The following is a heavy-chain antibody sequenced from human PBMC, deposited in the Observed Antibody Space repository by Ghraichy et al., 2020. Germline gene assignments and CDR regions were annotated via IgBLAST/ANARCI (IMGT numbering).Heavy chain of an antibody. V-gene: IGHV3-23*01. CDR3: AKDGWLTRLTDAFDI. Sequence: GESLNISCAASGFTFSSYAMSWVRQAPGKGLEWVSAISGSGGSTYYADSVKGRFTISRDNSKNTLYLQMNSLRAEDTAVYYCAKDGWLTRLTDAFDIWGQGTMVTVSS. J-gene: IGHJ3*02. CDR1: GFTFSSYA. D-gene: IGHD6-19*01. CDR2: ISGSGGST.